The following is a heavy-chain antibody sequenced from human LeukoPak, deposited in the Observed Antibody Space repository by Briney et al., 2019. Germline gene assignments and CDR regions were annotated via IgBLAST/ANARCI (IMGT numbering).Heavy chain of an antibody. Sequence: ASVKVSCKASGYTFTSYGISWVRQAPGQGLEWMGWISAYNGNTNYAQKLQGRVTMTTDTSTSTAHMELRSLRSDDTAVYYCARDHGTGYFDYWGQGTLVTVSS. CDR1: GYTFTSYG. J-gene: IGHJ4*02. CDR3: ARDHGTGYFDY. CDR2: ISAYNGNT. D-gene: IGHD3-10*01. V-gene: IGHV1-18*01.